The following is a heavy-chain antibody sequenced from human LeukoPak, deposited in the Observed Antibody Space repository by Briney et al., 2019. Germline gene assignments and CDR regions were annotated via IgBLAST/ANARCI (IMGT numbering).Heavy chain of an antibody. CDR1: GFTFSSYA. CDR2: ISGSGGST. J-gene: IGHJ4*02. D-gene: IGHD1-26*01. Sequence: GGSLRLSCAASGFTFSSYAMNWVRQAPGKGLEWVSGISGSGGSTYYADSLKGRFTISRDNSRNTLYLQMNSLRADDTAVYYCAKGATGGSYYFDYWGQGTLVTVSS. CDR3: AKGATGGSYYFDY. V-gene: IGHV3-23*01.